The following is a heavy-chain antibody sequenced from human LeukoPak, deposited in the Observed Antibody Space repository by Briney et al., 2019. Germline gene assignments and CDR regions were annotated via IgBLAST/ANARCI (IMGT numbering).Heavy chain of an antibody. CDR1: GFAFSNSA. Sequence: ASVKVSCKASGFAFSNSAVQWVRQARGQGLEWIGWIGVGGGNTNYAQRFQDRVIITRDMSTSTAYMELSSLRSEDTAVYYCAAEIYGGNTDCCTFDFWGPGTPVTVSS. CDR3: AAEIYGGNTDCCTFDF. V-gene: IGHV1-58*01. D-gene: IGHD4-23*01. CDR2: IGVGGGNT. J-gene: IGHJ3*01.